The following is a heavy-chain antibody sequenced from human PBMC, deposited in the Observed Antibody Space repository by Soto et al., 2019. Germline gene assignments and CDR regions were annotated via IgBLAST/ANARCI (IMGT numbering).Heavy chain of an antibody. Sequence: QITLRESGPSLVRPTQTLTLTCTFSGFSLTTSGVGVGWFRQPPGQALQWLALIYWNGNENYSPSLNNRLTVTKDTSKNQVVLTMTNVGPVDTATYYCAHELSGYYYVIDVWGQGTNVTVSS. CDR3: AHELSGYYYVIDV. D-gene: IGHD3-10*02. J-gene: IGHJ6*02. V-gene: IGHV2-5*01. CDR2: IYWNGNE. CDR1: GFSLTTSGVG.